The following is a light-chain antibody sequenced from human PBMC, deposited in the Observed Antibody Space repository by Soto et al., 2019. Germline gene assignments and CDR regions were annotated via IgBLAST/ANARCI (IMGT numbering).Light chain of an antibody. Sequence: EIVITQSTDMLSVSPGERATLSCRVSQSMSSNLAWYPQKPGQAARLLIYDTSKRATSIPARFSGSGTGTEFTLTISSLQPDDFATYYCQQYNSYSFGQGTKVDNK. J-gene: IGKJ1*01. CDR3: QQYNSYS. CDR2: DTS. CDR1: QSMSSN. V-gene: IGKV3-15*01.